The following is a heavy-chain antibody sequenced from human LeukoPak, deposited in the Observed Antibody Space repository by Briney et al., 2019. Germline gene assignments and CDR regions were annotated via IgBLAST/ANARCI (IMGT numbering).Heavy chain of an antibody. CDR3: ARAVNSASGSSTFDY. J-gene: IGHJ4*02. V-gene: IGHV4-59*01. CDR1: GGSISSYY. D-gene: IGHD1-26*01. CDR2: IYYSGST. Sequence: SETLSLTCTVSGGSISSYYWSWIRQPPGKGLEWIGYIYYSGSTNYNPSLKSRVTISVDTSKNQFSLKLSSVTAADTAVYYCARAVNSASGSSTFDYWGQGTLVTVSS.